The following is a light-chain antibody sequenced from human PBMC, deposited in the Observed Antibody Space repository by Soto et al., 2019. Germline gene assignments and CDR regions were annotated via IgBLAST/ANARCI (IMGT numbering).Light chain of an antibody. J-gene: IGLJ3*02. Sequence: QSALTQPASVSGSPGQSITISCTGTSSDVGVYNYVSWYQQHPGKAPKLMIYEVSNRPSGVSNRFSGSKSGNTASLTISGLQSEDEADYYCSSYTTSAPLVFGGGTKLTV. V-gene: IGLV2-14*01. CDR3: SSYTTSAPLV. CDR2: EVS. CDR1: SSDVGVYNY.